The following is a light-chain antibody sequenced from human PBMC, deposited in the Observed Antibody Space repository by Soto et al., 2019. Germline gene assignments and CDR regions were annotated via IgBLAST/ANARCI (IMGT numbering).Light chain of an antibody. J-gene: IGKJ1*01. CDR2: DAS. CDR3: QQYESSPRT. CDR1: QSVSSH. Sequence: EIVLTQSPGTLSLSPGERATLSCRASQSVSSHLAWFQQRPGQAPRLLIYDASNRATGIPARFSGRGSGTDFTLTISSLEPEDFAVYYCQQYESSPRTFGQGTKVDNK. V-gene: IGKV3-11*01.